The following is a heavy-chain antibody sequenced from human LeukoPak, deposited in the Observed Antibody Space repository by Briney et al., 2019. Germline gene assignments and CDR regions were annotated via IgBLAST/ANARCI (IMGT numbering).Heavy chain of an antibody. CDR3: AAEATMVRGRDAFDI. V-gene: IGHV1-2*02. J-gene: IGHJ3*02. CDR1: GYTFTGYY. CDR2: INPNSGGT. Sequence: ASVKVSCKASGYTFTGYYMHWVRQAPGQGLEWMGWINPNSGGTNYAQKFQGRVTMTRDTSISTAYMELSRLRSDDTAVYYCAAEATMVRGRDAFDIWGQGTMVTVSS. D-gene: IGHD3-10*01.